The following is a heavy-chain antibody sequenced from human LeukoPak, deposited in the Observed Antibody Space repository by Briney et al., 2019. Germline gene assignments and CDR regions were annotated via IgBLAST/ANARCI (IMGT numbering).Heavy chain of an antibody. V-gene: IGHV4-34*01. J-gene: IGHJ4*02. Sequence: SETLSLTCAVYGGSFSGYYWSWIRQPPGKGLEWIGEINHSGSTNYNPSLKSRVTISVDKSKNQFSLKLSSVTAADTAVYYCAGGQQWLVHDYWGQGTLVTVSS. CDR3: AGGQQWLVHDY. CDR2: INHSGST. CDR1: GGSFSGYY. D-gene: IGHD6-19*01.